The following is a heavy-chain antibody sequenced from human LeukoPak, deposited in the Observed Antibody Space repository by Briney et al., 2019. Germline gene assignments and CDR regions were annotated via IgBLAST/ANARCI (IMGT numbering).Heavy chain of an antibody. J-gene: IGHJ4*02. CDR3: ARRGYSYGSDY. CDR2: INHSGST. Sequence: SETLSLTCAVYGGSFSGYYWSWIRQPPGKGLEWIGEINHSGSTNYNPSLKSRVTISVDTSKNQFSLKLSSVTAADTAVYYCARRGYSYGSDYWGQGTLVTVSS. V-gene: IGHV4-34*01. CDR1: GGSFSGYY. D-gene: IGHD5-18*01.